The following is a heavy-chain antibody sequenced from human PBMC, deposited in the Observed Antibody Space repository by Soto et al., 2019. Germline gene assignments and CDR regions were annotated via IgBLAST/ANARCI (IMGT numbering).Heavy chain of an antibody. CDR3: VRGVDSSFDY. Sequence: SQTLSLTFAISGDSVASNRARWNGVRQSPSRGLEWLRRTYYRSKWKNDYALSVNSRITINPDTSKNQLALQLSSVTPDDTAIYYCVRGVDSSFDYWGQGTLVTASS. CDR1: GDSVASNRAR. J-gene: IGHJ4*02. CDR2: TYYRSKWKN. V-gene: IGHV6-1*01. D-gene: IGHD6-13*01.